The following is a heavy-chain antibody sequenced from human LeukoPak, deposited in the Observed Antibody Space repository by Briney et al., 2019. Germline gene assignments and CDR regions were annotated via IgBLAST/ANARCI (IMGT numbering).Heavy chain of an antibody. Sequence: SQTLSLTCSVSGTSINRGTHYWSWVRQAAGEGLEWIGRVYATGNTNYNPSLWSRLSISIDTSRNQFSLRLGSVTAADTAIYYRARDRSYYSDTGADYWGQGKMVIVSS. CDR3: ARDRSYYSDTGADY. CDR2: VYATGNT. J-gene: IGHJ4*02. CDR1: GTSINRGTHY. D-gene: IGHD2-8*02. V-gene: IGHV4-61*02.